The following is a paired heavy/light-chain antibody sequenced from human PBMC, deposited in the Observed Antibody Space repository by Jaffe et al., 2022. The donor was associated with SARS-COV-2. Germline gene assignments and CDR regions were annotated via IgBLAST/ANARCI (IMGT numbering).Light chain of an antibody. CDR3: VLYMGSGIRV. CDR1: SGSVSTGYY. V-gene: IGLV8-61*01. Sequence: QTVVTQEPSLSVSPGGTVTLTCGLSSGSVSTGYYPSWYQQTPGQAPRTLIYSTNTRSSGVPDRFSGSILGNKAALTITGAQADDESDYYCVLYMGSGIRVFGGGTKLTVL. J-gene: IGLJ3*02. CDR2: STN.
Heavy chain of an antibody. J-gene: IGHJ6*03. Sequence: QVQLVESGGGVVQPGGSLRLSCAASGFTFSTYAMHWVRQAPGKGLEWVAVISYDGSLKYCADSVKGRFTISRDNSKNTLYLQMNSLRAEDTAVHYCARGDTVGAAHYYYMDVWGKGTTVTVSS. D-gene: IGHD1-26*01. CDR3: ARGDTVGAAHYYYMDV. CDR1: GFTFSTYA. CDR2: ISYDGSLK. V-gene: IGHV3-30*04.